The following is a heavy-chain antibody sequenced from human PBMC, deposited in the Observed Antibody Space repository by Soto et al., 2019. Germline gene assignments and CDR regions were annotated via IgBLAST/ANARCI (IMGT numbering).Heavy chain of an antibody. J-gene: IGHJ6*02. D-gene: IGHD1-26*01. CDR2: IYYSGST. CDR3: RALPDEGAVGMDV. CDR1: GGSISSSSYY. V-gene: IGHV4-39*01. Sequence: SETLSLTCTVSGGSISSSSYYWGWIRQPPGKGLEWIGSIYYSGSTYYNPSLKSRVTISVDTSKNQFSLKLSSVTAADTAVYYCRALPDEGAVGMDVWGQGTTVTVSS.